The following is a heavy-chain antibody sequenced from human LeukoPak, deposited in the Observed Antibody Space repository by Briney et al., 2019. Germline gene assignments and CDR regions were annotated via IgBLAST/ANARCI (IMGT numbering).Heavy chain of an antibody. Sequence: AGGSLRLSCAASGFTVSSNYMSWVRQAPGKGLEWVAFIRYDGSNKYYADSVKGRFTISRDNSKNTLYLQMNSLRAEDTAVYYCAKDLTTVTTQQIWGQGTMVTVSS. CDR3: AKDLTTVTTQQI. V-gene: IGHV3-30*02. D-gene: IGHD4-17*01. CDR2: IRYDGSNK. J-gene: IGHJ3*02. CDR1: GFTVSSNY.